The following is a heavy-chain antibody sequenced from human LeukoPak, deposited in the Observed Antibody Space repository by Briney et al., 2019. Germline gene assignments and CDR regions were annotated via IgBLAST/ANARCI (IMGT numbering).Heavy chain of an antibody. CDR2: IKSKTEGETA. CDR1: GFTFTNAW. CDR3: TTVYCSSTSCAMSGNY. Sequence: GGSLRLSCAASGFTFTNAWMSWVRQAPGKGLEWVGRIKSKTEGETAEYAAPGKGRFTISRDDSKNTLYPHMNSLKTEDTAVYYCTTVYCSSTSCAMSGNYWGQGTLVTVSS. V-gene: IGHV3-15*01. D-gene: IGHD2-2*01. J-gene: IGHJ4*02.